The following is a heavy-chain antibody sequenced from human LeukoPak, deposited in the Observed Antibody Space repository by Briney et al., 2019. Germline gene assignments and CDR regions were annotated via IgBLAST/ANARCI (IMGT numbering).Heavy chain of an antibody. CDR2: ISYSGST. J-gene: IGHJ3*02. Sequence: SETLSLTCTVSGGSISSYYWTWIRQSPGKGLEWIGDISYSGSTNYKPSLKSRVTISVDTSKNQFSLKLSSVTAADTAVYYCARAPSPPDIVLMVYAQGDAFDIWGQGTMVTVSS. CDR1: GGSISSYY. D-gene: IGHD2-8*01. CDR3: ARAPSPPDIVLMVYAQGDAFDI. V-gene: IGHV4-59*08.